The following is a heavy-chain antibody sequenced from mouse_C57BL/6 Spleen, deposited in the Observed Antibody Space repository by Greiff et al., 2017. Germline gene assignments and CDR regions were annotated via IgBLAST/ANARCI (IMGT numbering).Heavy chain of an antibody. J-gene: IGHJ3*01. CDR3: ARSLLRRFAY. D-gene: IGHD2-4*01. CDR1: GYTFTDYY. CDR2: INPNNGGT. Sequence: EVQLQQSGPELVKPGASVKISCKASGYTFTDYYMNWVKQSHGKSLEWIGDINPNNGGTSYNQKFKGKATLTVDKSSSTAYMELRSLTSEDSAVYYCARSLLRRFAYWGQGTLVTVSA. V-gene: IGHV1-26*01.